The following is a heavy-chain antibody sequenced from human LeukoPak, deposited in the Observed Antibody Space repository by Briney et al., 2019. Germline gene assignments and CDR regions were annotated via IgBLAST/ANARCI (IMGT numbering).Heavy chain of an antibody. CDR2: ISSSGGST. V-gene: IGHV3-64*01. J-gene: IGHJ4*02. CDR3: ARVFYDSNSYYFDY. Sequence: PGGSLRLSCAASRFTFSSSAMHWVRQAPGKGLEYVSAISSSGGSTFYANSVKGRFTISRDDSKSTLFLQVGSLRAEDMAVYYWARVFYDSNSYYFDYWGQGTLVTVSS. D-gene: IGHD3-22*01. CDR1: RFTFSSSA.